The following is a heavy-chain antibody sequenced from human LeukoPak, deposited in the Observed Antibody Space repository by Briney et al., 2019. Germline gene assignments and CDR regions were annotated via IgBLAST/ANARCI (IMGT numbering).Heavy chain of an antibody. Sequence: SETLSLTCAVYGGSFSGYYWSWIRQPPGKGLEWIGEINHSGSTNYNPSLKSRVTISVDTSKNQFSLKLSSVTAADTAVYYCARRFDGDGYNYGNYYYGMDVWGQGTMVTVSS. CDR3: ARRFDGDGYNYGNYYYGMDV. V-gene: IGHV4-34*01. J-gene: IGHJ6*02. CDR1: GGSFSGYY. CDR2: INHSGST. D-gene: IGHD5-24*01.